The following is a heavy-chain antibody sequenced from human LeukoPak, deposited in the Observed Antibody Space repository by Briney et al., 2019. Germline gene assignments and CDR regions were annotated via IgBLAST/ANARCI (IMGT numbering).Heavy chain of an antibody. Sequence: GASVKVSCKASGYTFTGYYMHWVRQAPGQGLEWMGWINPNSGGTNYAQKLQGRVTMTTDTSTSTAYMELRSLRSDDTAVYYCARAHEAQQLEHQNDYWGQGTLVTVSS. V-gene: IGHV1-2*02. CDR3: ARAHEAQQLEHQNDY. CDR2: INPNSGGT. J-gene: IGHJ4*02. D-gene: IGHD6-13*01. CDR1: GYTFTGYY.